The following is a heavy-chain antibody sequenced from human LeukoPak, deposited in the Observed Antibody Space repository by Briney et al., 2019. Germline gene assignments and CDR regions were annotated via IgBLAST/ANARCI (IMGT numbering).Heavy chain of an antibody. D-gene: IGHD6-19*01. CDR1: GFTFSSYG. J-gene: IGHJ5*02. CDR3: AKAPVAGPNWFDP. V-gene: IGHV3-30*02. Sequence: GGSLRLSCAASGFTFSSYGMHWVRQAPGKGLEWVAFIRYDGSNKYYADSVKGRFTISRDNSKNTLHLQMNSLRAEDTAVYYCAKAPVAGPNWFDPWGQGTLVTVSS. CDR2: IRYDGSNK.